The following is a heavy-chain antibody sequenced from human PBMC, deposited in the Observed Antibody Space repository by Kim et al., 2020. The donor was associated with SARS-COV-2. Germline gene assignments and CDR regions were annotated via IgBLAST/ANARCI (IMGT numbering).Heavy chain of an antibody. Sequence: GGSLRLSCAASGFTFSDYYMSWVRQAPGKGLEWVSYISSSGSTTYYADSVKGRFTISRDNAKNSLYLQMNSLRVDDTAVYYCARGLTGLRSYNWFGPGAREPWSPSPQ. J-gene: IGHJ5*02. D-gene: IGHD3-16*01. CDR2: ISSSGSTT. CDR3: ARGLTGLRSYNWFGP. CDR1: GFTFSDYY. V-gene: IGHV3-11*01.